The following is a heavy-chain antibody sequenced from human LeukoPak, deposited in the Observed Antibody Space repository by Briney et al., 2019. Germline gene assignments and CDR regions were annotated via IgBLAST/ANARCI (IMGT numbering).Heavy chain of an antibody. Sequence: PSETLSLTCNVSGGSISSYYWSWIRQPPEKRLEWIGYISYSGSTNYSPSLKSRVTISVDTSKSQCSLKLSSVTAADTAVYYCARRWNYKDGFDIWGQGKMVTVSS. CDR1: GGSISSYY. V-gene: IGHV4-59*08. CDR2: ISYSGST. CDR3: ARRWNYKDGFDI. D-gene: IGHD1-7*01. J-gene: IGHJ3*02.